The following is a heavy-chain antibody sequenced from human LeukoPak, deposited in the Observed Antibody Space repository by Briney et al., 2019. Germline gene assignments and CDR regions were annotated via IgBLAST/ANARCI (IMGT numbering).Heavy chain of an antibody. D-gene: IGHD3-3*01. Sequence: GGSLRLSCAASGFTFSSYEMNWVRQAPGKGLEWVSYTSSSGSTIYYADSVKGRFTISRDNAKNSLYLQMNSLRAEDTAVYYCAGPDYDFWTWGQGTLVTVSS. CDR2: TSSSGSTI. J-gene: IGHJ5*02. CDR3: AGPDYDFWT. CDR1: GFTFSSYE. V-gene: IGHV3-48*03.